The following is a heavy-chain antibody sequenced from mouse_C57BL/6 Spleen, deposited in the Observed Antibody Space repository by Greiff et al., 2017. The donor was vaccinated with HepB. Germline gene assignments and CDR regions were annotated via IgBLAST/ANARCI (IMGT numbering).Heavy chain of an antibody. Sequence: EVHLVESEGGLVQPGSSMKLSCTASGFTFSDYYMAWVRQVPEKGLEWVANINYDGSSTYYLDSLKSRFIISRDNAKNILYLQMSSLKSEDTATYYCARDDTTGYFDVWGTGTTVTVSS. D-gene: IGHD1-1*01. CDR1: GFTFSDYY. V-gene: IGHV5-16*01. CDR3: ARDDTTGYFDV. J-gene: IGHJ1*03. CDR2: INYDGSST.